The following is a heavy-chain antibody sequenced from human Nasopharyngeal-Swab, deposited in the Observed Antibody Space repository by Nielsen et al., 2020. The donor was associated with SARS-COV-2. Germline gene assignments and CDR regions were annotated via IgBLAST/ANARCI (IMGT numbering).Heavy chain of an antibody. CDR3: AKSTIVAFWSGRTAEYCMDV. D-gene: IGHD3-3*01. Sequence: WLRHRPGKGLEWVSAISGSGGSTYYAYPVKGRFTFSRDISKNTLYLQMNSLRAEDTAVYYCAKSTIVAFWSGRTAEYCMDVWGQGTTVTVSS. CDR2: ISGSGGST. V-gene: IGHV3-23*01. J-gene: IGHJ6*02.